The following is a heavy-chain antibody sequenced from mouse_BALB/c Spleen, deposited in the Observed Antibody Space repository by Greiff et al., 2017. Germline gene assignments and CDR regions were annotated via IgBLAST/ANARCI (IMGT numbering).Heavy chain of an antibody. D-gene: IGHD1-1*01. J-gene: IGHJ3*01. CDR2: ISSGGST. Sequence: EVKLMESGGGLVKPGGSLKLSCAASGFTFSSYAMSWVRQTPEKRLEWVASISSGGSTYYPDSVKGRFTISRDNARNILYLQMSSLRSEDTAMYYCAKTDYGSSPAWFAYWGQGTLVTVSA. V-gene: IGHV5-6-5*01. CDR1: GFTFSSYA. CDR3: AKTDYGSSPAWFAY.